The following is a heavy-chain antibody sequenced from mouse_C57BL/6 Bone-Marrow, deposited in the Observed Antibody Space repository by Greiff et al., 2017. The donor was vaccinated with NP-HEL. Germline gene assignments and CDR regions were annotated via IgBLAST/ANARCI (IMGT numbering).Heavy chain of an antibody. D-gene: IGHD3-3*01. J-gene: IGHJ2*01. CDR1: GYTFTSYW. V-gene: IGHV1-61*01. CDR2: IYPSDSET. CDR3: ARRKGLFGTFFDY. Sequence: QVQLQQPGAELVRPGSSVKLSCKASGYTFTSYWMDWVKQRPGQGLEWIGNIYPSDSETHYNQKFKDKATLTVDKSSSTAYMQLSSLTSEDSAVYYCARRKGLFGTFFDYWGQGTTLTVSS.